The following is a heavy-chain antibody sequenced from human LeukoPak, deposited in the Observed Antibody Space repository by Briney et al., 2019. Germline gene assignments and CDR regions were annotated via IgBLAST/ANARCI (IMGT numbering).Heavy chain of an antibody. V-gene: IGHV3-21*01. Sequence: PGGSLRLSCAVSAFTFSSYSMNWVRQAPGKGLEWVSSISSTSSYIYYADSVKGRFTISRDNAKNSLYLQMNSLRAEDTAVYYCARDRDSGWVNYYYYMDVWGKGTTVAVSS. CDR1: AFTFSSYS. D-gene: IGHD5-12*01. CDR3: ARDRDSGWVNYYYYMDV. CDR2: ISSTSSYI. J-gene: IGHJ6*03.